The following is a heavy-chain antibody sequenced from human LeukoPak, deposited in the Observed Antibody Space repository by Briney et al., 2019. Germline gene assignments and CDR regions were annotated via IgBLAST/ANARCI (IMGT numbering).Heavy chain of an antibody. Sequence: GGSLRLSCAASGFTFSNNAMHWVRQAPGKGLEWVALISYDGSNKHYADSVKGRFTISRDNAKNSLYLQMNSLRPEDTAVYYCARENSGSYYQFDCWGQGTLVTVSS. J-gene: IGHJ4*02. CDR2: ISYDGSNK. V-gene: IGHV3-30*03. D-gene: IGHD1-26*01. CDR1: GFTFSNNA. CDR3: ARENSGSYYQFDC.